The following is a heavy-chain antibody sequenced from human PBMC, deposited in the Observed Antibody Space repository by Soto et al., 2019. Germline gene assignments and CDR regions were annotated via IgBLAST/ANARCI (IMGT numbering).Heavy chain of an antibody. CDR3: ARLFADCSSTSCPYFFVY. Sequence: QLQLQESGPGLVKPSETLSLTCTVSGGSISSSSYYWGWIRQPPGKGLEWIGSIYYSGSTYYNPSLTSRVTISVDTSKTQFSLRLSSVTAADTAVYFCARLFADCSSTSCPYFFVYWGQGTLVTVSS. CDR2: IYYSGST. J-gene: IGHJ4*02. V-gene: IGHV4-39*01. D-gene: IGHD2-2*01. CDR1: GGSISSSSYY.